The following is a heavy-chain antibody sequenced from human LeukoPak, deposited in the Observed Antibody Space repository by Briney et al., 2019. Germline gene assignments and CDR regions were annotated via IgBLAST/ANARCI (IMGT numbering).Heavy chain of an antibody. CDR1: GGSISTGGYY. D-gene: IGHD2-21*02. CDR3: ARESGVTHYYYGMDV. V-gene: IGHV4-31*03. CDR2: IYYSGST. J-gene: IGHJ6*04. Sequence: SQTLSLTCTVSGGSISTGGYYWSWIRQHPGKGLEWIGYIYYSGSTYYNPSLKSRVTISVDTSKNQFSLKLSSVTAADTAVYYCARESGVTHYYYGMDVWGKGTTVTVSS.